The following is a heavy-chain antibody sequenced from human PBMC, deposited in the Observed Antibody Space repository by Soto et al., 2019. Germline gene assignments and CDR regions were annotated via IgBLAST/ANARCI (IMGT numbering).Heavy chain of an antibody. D-gene: IGHD2-2*01. Sequence: QVQLQESGPGLVKPSGTLSLTCAVSGASISSSDWWTWVRQPPGKGLEWIAEIHHSGSTNHNPSLKTRVTFSVDKSKNQFSLRLSAVTAADTAVYYCARGLVVAPAALALDYWGQGTLVTVSS. J-gene: IGHJ4*02. V-gene: IGHV4-4*02. CDR3: ARGLVVAPAALALDY. CDR2: IHHSGST. CDR1: GASISSSDW.